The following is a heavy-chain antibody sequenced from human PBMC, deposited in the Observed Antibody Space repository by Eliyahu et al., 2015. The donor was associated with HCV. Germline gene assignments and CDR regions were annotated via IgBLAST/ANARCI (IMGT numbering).Heavy chain of an antibody. CDR3: AKLDTLALWELSGGFDY. J-gene: IGHJ4*02. D-gene: IGHD1-26*01. V-gene: IGHV3-23*01. CDR1: GFTFSSYA. CDR2: ISGSGGST. Sequence: EVQLLESGGGLVQPGGSLRLSCAASGFTFSSYAMSWVRQAPGKGLGWVSAISGSGGSTYYADSVKGRFTISRDNSKNTLYLQMNSLRAEDTAVYYCAKLDTLALWELSGGFDYWGQGTLVTVSS.